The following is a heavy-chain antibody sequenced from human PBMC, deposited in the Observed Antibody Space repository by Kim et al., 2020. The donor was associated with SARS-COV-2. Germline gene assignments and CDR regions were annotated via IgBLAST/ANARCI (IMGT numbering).Heavy chain of an antibody. CDR2: IYYSGST. D-gene: IGHD6-13*01. V-gene: IGHV4-39*01. CDR1: GGSISSSSYY. Sequence: SETLSLTCTVSGGSISSSSYYWGWIRQPPGKGLEWIGSIYYSGSTYYNPSLKSRVTISVDTSKNQFSLKLSSVTAADTAVYYCARHGYSSSKPLYNWFDPWGQGTLVTVSS. J-gene: IGHJ5*02. CDR3: ARHGYSSSKPLYNWFDP.